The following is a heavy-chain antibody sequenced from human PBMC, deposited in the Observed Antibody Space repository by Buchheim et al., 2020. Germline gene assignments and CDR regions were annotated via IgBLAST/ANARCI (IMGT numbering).Heavy chain of an antibody. J-gene: IGHJ6*02. CDR1: GFTFSSYA. D-gene: IGHD2-15*01. CDR2: ISGIVGST. Sequence: EVQLLESGGGLVQPGGSLRLSCAASGFTFSSYAMSWVGQAPGKGLEWVSAISGIVGSTYYADSVKGRFTFSRDNSKTTLYLQMNSLRAEDTAVYYCAKGGYCSGGSCPPYYYGMDVWGQGTT. V-gene: IGHV3-23*01. CDR3: AKGGYCSGGSCPPYYYGMDV.